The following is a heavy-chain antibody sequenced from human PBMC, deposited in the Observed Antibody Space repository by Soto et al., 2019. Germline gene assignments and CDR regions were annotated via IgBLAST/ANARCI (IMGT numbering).Heavy chain of an antibody. Sequence: ASVKVSCKASGYTFTSYYMHWVRQAPGQGLERMGIINPSGGSTSYAQKFQGRVTMTRDTSTSTVYMELSSLRSEDTAVYYCARDGPVEYYYDSSGPGEAFDIWGQGTMVTVSS. CDR3: ARDGPVEYYYDSSGPGEAFDI. J-gene: IGHJ3*02. CDR1: GYTFTSYY. CDR2: INPSGGST. V-gene: IGHV1-46*01. D-gene: IGHD3-22*01.